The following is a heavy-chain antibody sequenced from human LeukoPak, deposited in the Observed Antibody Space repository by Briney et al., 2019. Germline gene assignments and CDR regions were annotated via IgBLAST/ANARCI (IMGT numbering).Heavy chain of an antibody. J-gene: IGHJ6*03. CDR2: IYTSGST. CDR3: ARVRVGNYYYYYMDV. D-gene: IGHD2-2*01. Sequence: SGTLSLTCAVSGGSISSGSYYWSWIRQPAGKGLEWIGRIYTSGSTNYNPSLKSRVTISVDTSKNQFSLKLSSVTAADTAVYYCARVRVGNYYYYYMDVWGKGTTVTISS. CDR1: GGSISSGSYY. V-gene: IGHV4-61*02.